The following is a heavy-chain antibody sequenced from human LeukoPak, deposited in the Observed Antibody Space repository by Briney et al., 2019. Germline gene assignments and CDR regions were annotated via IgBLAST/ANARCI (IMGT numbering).Heavy chain of an antibody. J-gene: IGHJ5*02. CDR1: GGSITGYH. V-gene: IGHV4-59*01. D-gene: IGHD4-17*01. Sequence: PSETLSLTCTVSGGSITGYHWTWLRQPPGKGLEWIGYISDSGSTNYNPSLKSRVTMSVDSSNTEFSLRLNSVTAADTAVYYCARVFRGAVTSNWFDPWGQGTLVTVSS. CDR3: ARVFRGAVTSNWFDP. CDR2: ISDSGST.